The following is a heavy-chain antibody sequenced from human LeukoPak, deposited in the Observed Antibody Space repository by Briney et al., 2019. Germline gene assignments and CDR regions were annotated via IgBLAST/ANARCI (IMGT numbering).Heavy chain of an antibody. CDR3: ARGSHSSFDY. Sequence: SQTXSXTCAISGDSLSNNNVAWNWIRQSPSRGLEWLGRTYYRPKFNTDYAVSVKSQIAINAETEKNEFSLQLNSVTPEDTGVYYCARGSHSSFDYWGQGTLVTVSP. CDR1: GDSLSNNNVA. J-gene: IGHJ4*02. D-gene: IGHD3-10*01. V-gene: IGHV6-1*01. CDR2: TYYRPKFNT.